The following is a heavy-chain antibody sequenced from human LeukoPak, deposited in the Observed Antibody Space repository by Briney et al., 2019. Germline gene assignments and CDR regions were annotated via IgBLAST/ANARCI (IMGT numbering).Heavy chain of an antibody. J-gene: IGHJ4*02. V-gene: IGHV3-23*01. CDR2: ISGSGGST. D-gene: IGHD2/OR15-2a*01. Sequence: GGSLRLSCAASGFTFSTYAMMWVRQAPGKGLEWVSAISGSGGSTYYADSVKGRFTVSRDNSKNTLYLQMNSLRAEDTAVYYCRYFLPHFDYWGQGTLVTVSS. CDR3: RYFLPHFDY. CDR1: GFTFSTYA.